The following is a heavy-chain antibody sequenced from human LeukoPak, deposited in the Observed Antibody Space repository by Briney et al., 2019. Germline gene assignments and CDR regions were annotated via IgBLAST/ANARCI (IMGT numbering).Heavy chain of an antibody. CDR1: GFTFDEYA. CDR2: ISWNSGSI. J-gene: IGHJ4*02. V-gene: IGHV3-9*01. CDR3: AKDPGIRSRVKYYFDY. Sequence: PGRSLRLSCAASGFTFDEYAMHWVRQAPGKGLEWVSGISWNSGSIGYADSVKGRFTISRDNAKNSLYLQMNSLRAEDTALYYCAKDPGIRSRVKYYFDYWGQGTLVTVSS. D-gene: IGHD2-2*01.